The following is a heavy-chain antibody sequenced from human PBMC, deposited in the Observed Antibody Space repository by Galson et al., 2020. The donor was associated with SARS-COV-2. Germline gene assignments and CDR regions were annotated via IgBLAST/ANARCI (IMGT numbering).Heavy chain of an antibody. J-gene: IGHJ6*02. CDR1: GFTFSSYA. CDR3: AKDEARPDVLRMIYVVSVVSSLDV. V-gene: IGHV3-30*18. Sequence: TGGSLRLSCEASGFTFSSYAMHWVRQAPGKGLEWVAVISYGGSNKYYAASVKGRFTISRDNSKNTLYLQMTSLRAEDTAVYFCAKDEARPDVLRMIYVVSVVSSLDVWGQGTTVTVSS. CDR2: ISYGGSNK. D-gene: IGHD3-10*02.